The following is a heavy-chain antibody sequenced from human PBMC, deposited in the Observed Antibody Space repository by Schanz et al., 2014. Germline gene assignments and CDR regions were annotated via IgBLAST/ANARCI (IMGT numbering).Heavy chain of an antibody. CDR2: IRYDGRNK. CDR3: AKESEIVVVVGTSMSGDFHH. Sequence: QAQLVESGGGVVQPGRSLRLSCVASGFTFISYDIHWVRQAPGKGLEWVAVIRYDGRNKNFVESVKGRFTISRDNSNNTVYLRMNSLRAEDTAVYFCAKESEIVVVVGTSMSGDFHHWGQGTLVTVSS. CDR1: GFTFISYD. D-gene: IGHD2-15*01. V-gene: IGHV3-33*06. J-gene: IGHJ1*01.